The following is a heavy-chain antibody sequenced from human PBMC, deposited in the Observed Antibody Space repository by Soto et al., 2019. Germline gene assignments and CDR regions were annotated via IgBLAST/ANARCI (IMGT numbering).Heavy chain of an antibody. J-gene: IGHJ3*02. CDR2: IYYSGST. CDR3: ARDPGIDAFDI. V-gene: IGHV4-59*01. Sequence: SETLSLTCTVSGGSISSYYWSWIRQPPGKGLEWIGYIYYSGSTNYNPSLKSRVTISVDTSKNQFSLKLSSVTAADTAVYYCARDPGIDAFDIWGQGKMVTVSS. CDR1: GGSISSYY. D-gene: IGHD1-26*01.